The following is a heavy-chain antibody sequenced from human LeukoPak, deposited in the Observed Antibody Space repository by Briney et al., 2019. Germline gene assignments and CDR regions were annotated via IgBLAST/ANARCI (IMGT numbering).Heavy chain of an antibody. CDR3: ARGYHSSLNGYLDAFDI. J-gene: IGHJ3*02. CDR1: VGSFSGDY. CDR2: ISDSGIT. D-gene: IGHD5-18*01. Sequence: SETLSLTCAVYVGSFSGDYGSLIRQPPGKGLEWIGEISDSGITDYNPSLKTRITISVDTSKNQFSMKLSSVTAADTAVSYCARGYHSSLNGYLDAFDIWGQGTMVTVSS. V-gene: IGHV4-34*01.